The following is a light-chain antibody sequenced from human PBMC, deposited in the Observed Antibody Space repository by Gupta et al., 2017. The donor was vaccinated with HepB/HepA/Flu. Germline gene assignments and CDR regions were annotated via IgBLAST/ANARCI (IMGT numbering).Light chain of an antibody. CDR3: QQYGSSPLYT. Sequence: ENGLTQSPGTLALSPGERVTPSSRASQRLNSNYFAWYQQKPGQAPRLLIYGASIRATGISDRFSCSGSETDFTLAISRLEPDDFAMYFCQQYGSSPLYTFGQGTKLHIK. V-gene: IGKV3-20*01. CDR2: GAS. J-gene: IGKJ2*01. CDR1: QRLNSNY.